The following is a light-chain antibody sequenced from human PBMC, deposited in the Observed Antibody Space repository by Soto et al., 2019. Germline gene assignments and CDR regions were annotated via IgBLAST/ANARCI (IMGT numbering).Light chain of an antibody. CDR1: QSISSY. Sequence: DIQMIQSPSSLSASVGDRVTITCPASQSISSYLNWYQQKPGKAPKVLIYAASSLQSGVPSRFSGIGSGTDFTLSISSLQPEDSATYYCQQSYSGPLTFGGGTKVEIK. V-gene: IGKV1-39*01. CDR3: QQSYSGPLT. CDR2: AAS. J-gene: IGKJ4*01.